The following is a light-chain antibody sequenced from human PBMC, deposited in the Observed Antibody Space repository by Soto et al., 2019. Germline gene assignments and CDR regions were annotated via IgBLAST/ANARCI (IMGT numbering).Light chain of an antibody. J-gene: IGKJ1*01. CDR2: AAS. Sequence: DIQMTQFPSSLSASVGDRVTITCRASQGIRNDLAWYQQNPGKAPKRLIYAASSLQSGVPSRFSGSGSGTEFTRAISSLQPEDFATFYCLQHSTYPLTFGQGTKVEIK. CDR1: QGIRND. V-gene: IGKV1-17*01. CDR3: LQHSTYPLT.